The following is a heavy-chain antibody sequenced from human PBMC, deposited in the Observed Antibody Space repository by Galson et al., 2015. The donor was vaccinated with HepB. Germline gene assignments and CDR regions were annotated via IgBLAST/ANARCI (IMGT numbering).Heavy chain of an antibody. J-gene: IGHJ4*02. CDR2: ISNSGGST. Sequence: SLRLSCAASGFNLRSYAMNWVRQAPGGGLEWVSGISNSGGSTYYADSVKGRFTISRDNSKNTLYLQMNSLRAEDTAVYYCAKDYLLRGHHYFDYWGQGTLVTVSS. V-gene: IGHV3-23*01. CDR1: GFNLRSYA. CDR3: AKDYLLRGHHYFDY. D-gene: IGHD3-22*01.